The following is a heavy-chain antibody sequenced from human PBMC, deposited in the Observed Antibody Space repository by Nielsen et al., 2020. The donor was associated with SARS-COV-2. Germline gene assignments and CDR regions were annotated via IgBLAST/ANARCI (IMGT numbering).Heavy chain of an antibody. CDR3: AKDPDCSGGSCYRPDPSMDV. D-gene: IGHD2-15*01. CDR2: ISYDGSNK. Sequence: GESLKISCAASGFTFSSYGMHWVRQAPGKGLEWVAVISYDGSNKYYADSAKGRFTISRDNSKNTLYLQMNSLRAEDTAVYYCAKDPDCSGGSCYRPDPSMDVWGQGTTVTVSS. J-gene: IGHJ6*02. V-gene: IGHV3-30*18. CDR1: GFTFSSYG.